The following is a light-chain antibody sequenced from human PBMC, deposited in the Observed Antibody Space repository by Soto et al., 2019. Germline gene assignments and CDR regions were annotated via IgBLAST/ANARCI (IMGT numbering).Light chain of an antibody. V-gene: IGKV1-33*01. CDR2: DAS. Sequence: DIQMTQSPSSLSASVGDRVTITCQASQDISNYLNWYQQKPGKAPKLLIYDASNLETEVPSRLSGSGSGTDFTFTISSLQPEDIATYYCQQYDNLPLTVGPGTKVDIK. CDR1: QDISNY. J-gene: IGKJ3*01. CDR3: QQYDNLPLT.